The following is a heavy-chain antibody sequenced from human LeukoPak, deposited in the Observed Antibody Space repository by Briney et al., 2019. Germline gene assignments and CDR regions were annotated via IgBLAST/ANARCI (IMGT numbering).Heavy chain of an antibody. D-gene: IGHD5-18*01. CDR3: ARGPRVDTSIVPPYYYMDV. Sequence: SETLSLTCAVSGYSISSGYYWGWIRQPPGKGLEWIGSMYHSGSTYYNPSLKSRVTISADTSKNQFSLKLSSVTAADTAVYYCARGPRVDTSIVPPYYYMDVWGKGTTVTVSS. CDR1: GYSISSGYY. CDR2: MYHSGST. V-gene: IGHV4-38-2*01. J-gene: IGHJ6*03.